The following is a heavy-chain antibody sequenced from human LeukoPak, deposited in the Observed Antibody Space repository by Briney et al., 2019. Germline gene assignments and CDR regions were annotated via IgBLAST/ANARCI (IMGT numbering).Heavy chain of an antibody. CDR2: IYYSGST. CDR1: GGSISSSSYY. Sequence: KPSETLSLTCTVSGGSISSSSYYWGWIRQPPGKGLEWIGSIYYSGSTYYNPSLKSRVTISVDTSKNQFSLKLSSVTAADTAVYYCARHEQQLVWVDYYYYMDVWGKGTTVTVFS. D-gene: IGHD6-6*01. V-gene: IGHV4-39*01. CDR3: ARHEQQLVWVDYYYYMDV. J-gene: IGHJ6*03.